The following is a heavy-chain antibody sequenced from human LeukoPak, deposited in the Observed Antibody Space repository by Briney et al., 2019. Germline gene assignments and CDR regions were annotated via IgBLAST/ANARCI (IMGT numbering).Heavy chain of an antibody. CDR1: GFTFRSHV. CDR2: IGGNGGDT. D-gene: IGHD2-8*01. CDR3: ARRYCANGICYYFDY. J-gene: IGHJ4*02. V-gene: IGHV3-23*01. Sequence: GGSLRLSCAVSGFTFRSHVMSWVRQAPGKGLEWVAIIGGNGGDTHYADSVRGRFTISRDNSKDTLYLQMNSLRAEDTAVYYCARRYCANGICYYFDYWGQGALVTVSS.